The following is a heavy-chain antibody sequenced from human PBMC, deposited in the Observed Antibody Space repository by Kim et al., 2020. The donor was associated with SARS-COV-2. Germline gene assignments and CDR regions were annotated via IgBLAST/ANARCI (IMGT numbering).Heavy chain of an antibody. CDR2: IIPIFGTA. D-gene: IGHD6-13*01. Sequence: SVKVSCKASGGTFSSYAISWVRQAPGQGLEWMGGIIPIFGTANYAQKFQGRVTITADESTSTAYMELSSLRSEDTAVYYCARWGQGALYSSSLKPTGGNWFDPWGQGTLVTVSS. CDR3: ARWGQGALYSSSLKPTGGNWFDP. V-gene: IGHV1-69*13. CDR1: GGTFSSYA. J-gene: IGHJ5*02.